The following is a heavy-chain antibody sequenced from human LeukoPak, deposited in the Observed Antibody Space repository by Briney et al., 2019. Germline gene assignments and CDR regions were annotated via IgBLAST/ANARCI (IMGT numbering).Heavy chain of an antibody. D-gene: IGHD3-10*01. J-gene: IGHJ3*02. CDR3: ARDSFYYGSGSLGGYAFDI. V-gene: IGHV4-4*02. Sequence: SETVSLTCAVSGGSSSSSNWWSWVRQPPGKGLEWIGENYHSGNTNYDPSLKSRVTISVDKSKNQFSLKLSSVTAADTAVYYCARDSFYYGSGSLGGYAFDIWGQGTMVTVSS. CDR2: NYHSGNT. CDR1: GGSSSSSNW.